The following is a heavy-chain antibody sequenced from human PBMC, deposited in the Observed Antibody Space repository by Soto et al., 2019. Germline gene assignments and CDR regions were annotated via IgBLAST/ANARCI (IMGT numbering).Heavy chain of an antibody. CDR2: INTGNGNT. Sequence: ASVKVSCKASGYTFTMYEMHWVRQAPGERLEWMGRINTGNGNTRYSQKFQGRVTITRDTSASTVYMELSSLRSEDTAAYYCARDVTLVRGVTNAFDIWGQGTMVTVSS. CDR1: GYTFTMYE. CDR3: ARDVTLVRGVTNAFDI. V-gene: IGHV1-3*04. D-gene: IGHD3-10*01. J-gene: IGHJ3*02.